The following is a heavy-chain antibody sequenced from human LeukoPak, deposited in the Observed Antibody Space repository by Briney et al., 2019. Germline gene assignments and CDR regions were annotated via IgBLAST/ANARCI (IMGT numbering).Heavy chain of an antibody. D-gene: IGHD1-1*01. V-gene: IGHV4-59*08. CDR2: IYYSGST. CDR3: ARWSGWNDPYYFDY. CDR1: GGSISFYY. J-gene: IGHJ4*02. Sequence: SETLSLTCTVSGGSISFYYWSWIRQPPGKGLEWIGYIYYSGSTNYNPSLKSRVTISVDTSKNQFSLKLSSVTAADTAVYYCARWSGWNDPYYFDYWGQGTLVTVSS.